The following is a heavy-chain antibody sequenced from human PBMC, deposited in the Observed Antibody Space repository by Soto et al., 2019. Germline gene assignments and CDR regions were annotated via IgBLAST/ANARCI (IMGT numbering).Heavy chain of an antibody. CDR1: GGSFSGYY. J-gene: IGHJ4*02. CDR3: ARGQVAEY. V-gene: IGHV4-34*01. D-gene: IGHD6-13*01. Sequence: QVQLQQWGAGLLKPSETLSLTCAVYGGSFSGYYWSWIRQPPGKGLEWIGEINHSGSTNYNPSLKSRVPISVDTSKNQFSLKLSSVTAADAAVYYCARGQVAEYWGQGTLVTVSS. CDR2: INHSGST.